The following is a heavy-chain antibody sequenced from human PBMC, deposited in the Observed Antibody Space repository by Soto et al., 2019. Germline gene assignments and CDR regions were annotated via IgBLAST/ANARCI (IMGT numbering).Heavy chain of an antibody. CDR2: IGVGGGDR. Sequence: EVQLLESGGGLVQPGGSLRLSCAASGFTFSSYAMSWVRQAPGKGLEWVSIIGVGGGDRYYPESVKGRFTISRDNSRDTLYLEMNSLSDEDTAVYYCARVLFGELVWGQGTLVTVSS. CDR3: ARVLFGELV. V-gene: IGHV3-23*01. D-gene: IGHD3-10*02. CDR1: GFTFSSYA. J-gene: IGHJ4*02.